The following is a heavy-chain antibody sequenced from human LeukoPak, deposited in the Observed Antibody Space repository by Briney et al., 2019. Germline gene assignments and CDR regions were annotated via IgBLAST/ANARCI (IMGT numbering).Heavy chain of an antibody. J-gene: IGHJ4*02. CDR1: GGSISSYY. D-gene: IGHD2-2*01. V-gene: IGHV4-59*01. CDR3: ASSSTGSYFDY. CDR2: IYYSGRT. Sequence: SETLSLTCNVSGGSISSYYWRWIRQPPGQGLEWIGYIYYSGRTNYNPSLKSRVTISVDTSKNTFSLKLNTVTAADTAVYYCASSSTGSYFDYWGQGTLVIVSS.